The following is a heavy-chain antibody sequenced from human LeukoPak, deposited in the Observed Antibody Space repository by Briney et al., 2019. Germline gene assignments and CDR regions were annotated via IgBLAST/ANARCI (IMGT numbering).Heavy chain of an antibody. Sequence: SETLSLTCTVSGGSISSYYWSWLRQPPGKGLEWIGYIYYSGSTNYNPSLKSRVTISVDTSRNQFSLKLSSVTAADTAVYYCARSGGYWGQGTLVTVSS. CDR2: IYYSGST. V-gene: IGHV4-59*01. CDR3: ARSGGY. CDR1: GGSISSYY. D-gene: IGHD1-26*01. J-gene: IGHJ4*02.